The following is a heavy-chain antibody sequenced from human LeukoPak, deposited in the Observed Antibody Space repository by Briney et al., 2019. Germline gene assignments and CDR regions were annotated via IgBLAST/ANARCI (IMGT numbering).Heavy chain of an antibody. V-gene: IGHV4-31*03. J-gene: IGHJ5*02. CDR3: ARERSSDYDSSGRRYNWFDP. Sequence: SETLSLTCTVSGDSISSGGYYWSWIRQHPGKGLECIGYIYYSGSTYYNPSLKSRVTISVDTSKNQFSLKLSSVTAADTAVYYCARERSSDYDSSGRRYNWFDPWGQGTLVTVSS. CDR2: IYYSGST. D-gene: IGHD3-22*01. CDR1: GDSISSGGYY.